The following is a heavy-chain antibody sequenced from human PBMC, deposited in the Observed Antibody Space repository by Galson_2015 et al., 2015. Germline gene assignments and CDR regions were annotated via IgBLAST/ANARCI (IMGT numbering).Heavy chain of an antibody. J-gene: IGHJ3*02. D-gene: IGHD3-10*02. Sequence: SLRLSFAASAFTVSTYAMNWVLQAPGKGLEWVSTISRSGDYIFYSDCVKGGFTISRDNSKSMLYLQINSLRAEDTAVFYCAKDASVRGGAFDIWGQGTMVTVSS. CDR1: AFTVSTYA. CDR3: AKDASVRGGAFDI. V-gene: IGHV3-23*01. CDR2: ISRSGDYI.